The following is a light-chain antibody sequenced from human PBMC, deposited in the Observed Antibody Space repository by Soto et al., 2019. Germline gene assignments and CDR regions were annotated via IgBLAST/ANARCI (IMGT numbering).Light chain of an antibody. V-gene: IGKV3-11*01. CDR2: DAS. CDR3: QQRSNWPPVT. Sequence: EIVLTQSPATLSLSPGERATLSCRASQSINRHLAWYRQKPGQAPRLLIFDASHRATGIPARFSGSGSGTDYTLTISSLEPEDFGIYYCQQRSNWPPVTFGGRTKVEVK. J-gene: IGKJ4*01. CDR1: QSINRH.